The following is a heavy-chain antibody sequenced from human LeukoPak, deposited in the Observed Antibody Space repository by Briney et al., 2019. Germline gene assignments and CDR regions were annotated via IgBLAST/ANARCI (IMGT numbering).Heavy chain of an antibody. CDR1: GFTFSDYY. D-gene: IGHD4-17*01. CDR3: ARNGFVWTSGIDYGWFDY. Sequence: KPGGSLRLSCAASGFTFSDYYMSWIRQTPGKGLEWVSYISDSSGYKNYADSLKGRFTMSRDNAKNSLYLQLNSLRADDTAVYYCARNGFVWTSGIDYGWFDYWGQGTLVTVSS. J-gene: IGHJ4*02. V-gene: IGHV3-11*03. CDR2: ISDSSGYK.